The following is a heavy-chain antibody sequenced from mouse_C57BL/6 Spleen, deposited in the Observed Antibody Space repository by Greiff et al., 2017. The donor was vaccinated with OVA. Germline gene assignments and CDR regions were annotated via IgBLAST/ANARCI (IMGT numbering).Heavy chain of an antibody. V-gene: IGHV2-3*01. CDR1: GFSLTSYG. J-gene: IGHJ4*01. CDR3: AKDYYGSSPYYYAMDY. CDR2: IWGDGST. Sequence: QVQLQQSGPGLVAPSQSLSITCTVSGFSLTSYGVSWVRQPPGKGLEWLGVIWGDGSTNYHSAPIYSLSISKDNSNSKVFLKLNSRQTDDTATYYCAKDYYGSSPYYYAMDYWGQGTSVTVSS. D-gene: IGHD1-1*01.